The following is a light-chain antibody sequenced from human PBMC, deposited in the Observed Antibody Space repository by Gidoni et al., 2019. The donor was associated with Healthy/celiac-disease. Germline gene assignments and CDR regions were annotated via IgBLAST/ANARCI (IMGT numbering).Light chain of an antibody. CDR2: AAS. CDR1: QGISSY. Sequence: AIRMTQSPSSFSASTGDRVTITCRASQGISSYLAWYQQKPGKAPKLLIYAASTLQSGVPSRFSGSGSGTDFTLTISCLQSEDFATYYCQQYYSYPRSTFGQXTKVEIK. CDR3: QQYYSYPRST. J-gene: IGKJ1*01. V-gene: IGKV1-8*01.